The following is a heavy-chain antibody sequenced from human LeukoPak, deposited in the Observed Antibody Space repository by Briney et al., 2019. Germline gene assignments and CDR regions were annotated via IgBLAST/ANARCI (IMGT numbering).Heavy chain of an antibody. V-gene: IGHV4-59*08. D-gene: IGHD3-10*01. CDR2: ISYTGTT. Sequence: SEPLSLTCSVSGGSINGYSWTWIRQPPGMRLEWVGHISYTGTTNYNPSLTTRVAISVDTSKNQFSLKLTSVTAADTAMYFCARLGGNWNSPGRDYWGQGTLVTVSS. CDR1: GGSINGYS. CDR3: ARLGGNWNSPGRDY. J-gene: IGHJ4*02.